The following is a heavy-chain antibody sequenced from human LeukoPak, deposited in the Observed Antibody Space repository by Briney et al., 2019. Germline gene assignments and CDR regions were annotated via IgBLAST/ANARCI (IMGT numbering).Heavy chain of an antibody. D-gene: IGHD6-19*01. CDR2: MNPNSGNT. V-gene: IGHV1-8*01. J-gene: IGHJ4*02. CDR3: ARARRGAVATDY. CDR1: GYTFTSYD. Sequence: GASVKVSCKASGYTFTSYDINWVRQATGQGLEWMGWMNPNSGNTGYAQKFQGGVTMTRNASISTAYMELSSLRSEDTAVYYCARARRGAVATDYWGQGTLVTVSS.